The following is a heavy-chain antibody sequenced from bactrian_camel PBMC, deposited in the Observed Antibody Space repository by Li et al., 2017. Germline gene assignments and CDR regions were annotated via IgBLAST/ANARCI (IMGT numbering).Heavy chain of an antibody. V-gene: IGHV3-3*01. CDR1: GYATSHYC. CDR3: AADQYAFGLGNAYRY. J-gene: IGHJ4*01. Sequence: HVQLVESGGGSVQAGQSLRLSCAISGYATSHYCIAWFRLSPGKEREEVAHIYARNGRSDVSGPVKGRFTVSQDDAKYTVFLQMNNLKPEDSAMYYCAADQYAFGLGNAYRYWGQGTQVTVS. CDR2: IYARNGRS. D-gene: IGHD3*01.